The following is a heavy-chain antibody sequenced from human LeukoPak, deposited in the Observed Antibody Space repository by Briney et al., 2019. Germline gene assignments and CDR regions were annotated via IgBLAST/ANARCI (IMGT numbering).Heavy chain of an antibody. D-gene: IGHD2-15*01. CDR3: ARVADVGGWFDP. CDR1: GGSISSYY. Sequence: PSETLSLTCTVSGGSISSYYWSWIRQPPGKGLEWIGYIYYSGSTNYNPSLKSRVTISVDTSKNQLSLKLSSVIAADTAVYYCARVADVGGWFDPWGQGTLVTVSS. J-gene: IGHJ5*02. CDR2: IYYSGST. V-gene: IGHV4-59*01.